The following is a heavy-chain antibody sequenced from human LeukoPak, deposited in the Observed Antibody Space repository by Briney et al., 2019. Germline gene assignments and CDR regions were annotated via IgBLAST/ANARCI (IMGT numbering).Heavy chain of an antibody. CDR3: ARSLGTSQNYYYYMDV. J-gene: IGHJ6*03. CDR1: GGSFSGYY. V-gene: IGHV4-34*01. Sequence: SETLSLTCAVYGGSFSGYYWSWIRQPPGKGLEWIGEINHSGSTNCNPSLKSRVTISVDTSKNQFSLKLSSVTAADTAVYYCARSLGTSQNYYYYMDVWGKGTTVTVSS. CDR2: INHSGST. D-gene: IGHD2-2*01.